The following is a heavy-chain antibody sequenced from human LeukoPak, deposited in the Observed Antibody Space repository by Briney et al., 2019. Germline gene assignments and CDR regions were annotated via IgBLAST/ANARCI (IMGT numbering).Heavy chain of an antibody. J-gene: IGHJ4*02. CDR1: GFTFYNYV. D-gene: IGHD4-17*01. CDR3: AKDDDYGDYIDY. V-gene: IGHV3-23*01. CDR2: ISVNGGRA. Sequence: KAGGSLRLSCAASGFTFYNYVMSWVRQTPGKGLEWVSLISVNGGRASYADSVKGRFTISRDNSKNTLYLQMNSLRAEDTAVYYCAKDDDYGDYIDYWGQGTLVTVSS.